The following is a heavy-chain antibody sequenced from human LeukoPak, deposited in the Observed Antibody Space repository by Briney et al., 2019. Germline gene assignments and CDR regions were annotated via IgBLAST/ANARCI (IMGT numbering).Heavy chain of an antibody. Sequence: GRSLRLSCAASGFTFSSYGMHWVRQAPGKGLEWVAVIWYDGSNKYYADSVKGRFTISRDNSKNTLYLQMNGLRAEDTAVYYCAKAVTHGDYGDDAFDIWGQGTMVTVSS. V-gene: IGHV3-33*06. J-gene: IGHJ3*02. CDR3: AKAVTHGDYGDDAFDI. CDR1: GFTFSSYG. CDR2: IWYDGSNK. D-gene: IGHD4-17*01.